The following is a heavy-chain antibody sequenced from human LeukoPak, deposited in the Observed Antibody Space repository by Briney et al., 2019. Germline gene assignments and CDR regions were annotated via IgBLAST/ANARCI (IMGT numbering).Heavy chain of an antibody. CDR2: IYYSGST. V-gene: IGHV4-59*01. CDR1: GGSISSYY. J-gene: IGHJ5*02. D-gene: IGHD6-6*01. Sequence: KASETLSLTXTVSGGSISSYYWSWIWQPPGKGLEWIGYIYYSGSTNYNPSLKSRVTISVDTSKNQFSLKLSSVTAADTAVYYCARVKAIARVFWFDPWGQGTLVTVSS. CDR3: ARVKAIARVFWFDP.